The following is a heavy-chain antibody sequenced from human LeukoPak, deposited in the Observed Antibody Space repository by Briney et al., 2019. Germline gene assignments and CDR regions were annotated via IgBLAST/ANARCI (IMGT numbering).Heavy chain of an antibody. Sequence: SVKVSCKASGGTFSSYAISWVRQAPGQGLEWMGRIIPFLGIANYAQKFQGRVTITADKSTSTAYMELSSLRSEDTAVYYCAREDIAVAGTSYFDYWGQGTLVTVSS. CDR1: GGTFSSYA. J-gene: IGHJ4*02. CDR2: IIPFLGIA. CDR3: AREDIAVAGTSYFDY. V-gene: IGHV1-69*04. D-gene: IGHD6-19*01.